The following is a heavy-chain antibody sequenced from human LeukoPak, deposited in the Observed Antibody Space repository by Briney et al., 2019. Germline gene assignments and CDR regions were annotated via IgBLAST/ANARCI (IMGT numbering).Heavy chain of an antibody. J-gene: IGHJ4*02. D-gene: IGHD6-13*01. CDR3: ARDAIGDSSQEYDY. Sequence: APVKVSCKASGYTFTSYAMNWVRQAPGQGLEWMGWINTNTGNPTYAQGFTGRFVFSLDTSVSTAYLQISSLKAEDTAVYYCARDAIGDSSQEYDYWGQGTLVTVSS. CDR1: GYTFTSYA. V-gene: IGHV7-4-1*02. CDR2: INTNTGNP.